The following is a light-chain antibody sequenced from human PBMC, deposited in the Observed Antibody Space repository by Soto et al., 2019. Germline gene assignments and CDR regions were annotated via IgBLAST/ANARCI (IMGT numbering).Light chain of an antibody. V-gene: IGLV1-40*01. J-gene: IGLJ2*01. CDR3: QSYDSSLSGSVV. Sequence: VVTQPPSVSGAPGQRVTLSCTGSSSNIGAGYDVHWYQQLPGTAPKLLIYGNSNRPSGVPDRFSGSKSGTSASLAITGLQAEDEADYYCQSYDSSLSGSVVFGGGTQLTVL. CDR2: GNS. CDR1: SSNIGAGYD.